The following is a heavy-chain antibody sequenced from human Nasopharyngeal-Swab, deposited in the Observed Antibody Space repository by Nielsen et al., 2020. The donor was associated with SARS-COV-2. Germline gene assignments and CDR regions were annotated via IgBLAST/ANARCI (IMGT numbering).Heavy chain of an antibody. Sequence: WIRQPPGKGLESIGHMYSSGRTNYSPSLKSRVTMSLDTSRNQFSLRLNSVTAADTAVYFCARSRGNFYDYGMDVWGQGTTVTVSS. CDR3: ARSRGNFYDYGMDV. D-gene: IGHD3-10*01. V-gene: IGHV4-28*01. CDR2: MYSSGRT. J-gene: IGHJ6*02.